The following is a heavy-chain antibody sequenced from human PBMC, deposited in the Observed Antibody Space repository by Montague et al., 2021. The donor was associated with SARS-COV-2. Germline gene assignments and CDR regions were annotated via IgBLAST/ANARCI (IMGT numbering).Heavy chain of an antibody. J-gene: IGHJ4*02. CDR2: VCHSGST. Sequence: SETLSLTCAASGGSISSSNWWSWVRRPPGKGLEWIGEVCHSGSTNYNPSFKSRVTISADKSTNQFSLRLTSVTAADTAVFYCATRYYSDTRASNGVYWGQGALVTVSS. CDR1: GGSISSSNW. CDR3: ATRYYSDTRASNGVY. V-gene: IGHV4-4*02. D-gene: IGHD2-8*01.